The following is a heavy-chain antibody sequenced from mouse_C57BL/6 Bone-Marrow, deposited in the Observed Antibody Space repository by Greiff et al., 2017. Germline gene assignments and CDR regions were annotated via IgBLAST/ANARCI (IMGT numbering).Heavy chain of an antibody. CDR2: ISDGGSYT. Sequence: EVKLQESGGGLVKPGGSLKLSCAASGFTFSSYAMSWVRQTPEKRLEWVATISDGGSYTYYPDNVKGRFTISRDNAKNNLYLQMSHLKSEDTAMYYCANRPPMDYWGQGTSVTVSS. V-gene: IGHV5-4*03. CDR1: GFTFSSYA. J-gene: IGHJ4*01. CDR3: ANRPPMDY.